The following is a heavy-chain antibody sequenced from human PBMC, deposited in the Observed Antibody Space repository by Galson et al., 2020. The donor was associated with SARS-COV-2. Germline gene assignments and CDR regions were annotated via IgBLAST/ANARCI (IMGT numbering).Heavy chain of an antibody. J-gene: IGHJ6*02. CDR1: GFTFSSYG. CDR2: IWYDGSNK. V-gene: IGHV3-33*06. Sequence: GGSLRLSCAASGFTFSSYGMHWVRQAPGKGLEWVAVIWYDGSNKYYADSVKGRFTISRDNSKNTLYLQMNSLRAEDTAVYYCAKAPGEPLPRPTLDYYGMDVWGQGTTVTVSS. D-gene: IGHD1-26*01. CDR3: AKAPGEPLPRPTLDYYGMDV.